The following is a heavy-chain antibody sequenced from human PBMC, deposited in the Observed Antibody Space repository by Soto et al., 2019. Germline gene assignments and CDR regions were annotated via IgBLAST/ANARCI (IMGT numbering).Heavy chain of an antibody. CDR2: IFYTGST. V-gene: IGHV4-31*03. J-gene: IGHJ4*02. CDR1: GASISRGGYY. Sequence: PSETLSLTCTVSGASISRGGYYWSWVRQHPGKGLEWIGFIFYTGSTSCNPSLKSRVTMSVDTSKSQFSLKLSSVTAADTAVYYCARDIRGAHLDYWGQGALVTVSS. D-gene: IGHD3-10*01. CDR3: ARDIRGAHLDY.